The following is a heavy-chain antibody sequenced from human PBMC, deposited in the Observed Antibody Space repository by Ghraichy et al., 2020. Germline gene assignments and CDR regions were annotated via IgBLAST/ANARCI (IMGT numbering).Heavy chain of an antibody. CDR3: ARPAYSSGLDAFDI. J-gene: IGHJ3*02. Sequence: ESLDISCTVSGGSISSSSHYWGWIRQPRGKGLEGIGSIYYSGSTHYNPSLKSRVTISVDTSKNQFSLKLSSVTAADTAVYYCARPAYSSGLDAFDIWGQGTMVTVAS. V-gene: IGHV4-39*01. CDR1: GGSISSSSHY. D-gene: IGHD6-19*01. CDR2: IYYSGST.